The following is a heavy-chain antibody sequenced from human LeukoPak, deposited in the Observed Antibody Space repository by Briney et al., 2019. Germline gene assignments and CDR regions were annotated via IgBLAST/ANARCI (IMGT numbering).Heavy chain of an antibody. D-gene: IGHD3-16*01. CDR1: GYTFAGYY. CDR3: ARDYRQFDYVCYY. CDR2: INPNSGGT. J-gene: IGHJ4*02. V-gene: IGHV1-2*02. Sequence: ASVKVSCKASGYTFAGYYMHWVRQAPGQGLEWMGWINPNSGGTNYAQKFQGRVTMTRDTSISTAYMELRSLRSDDTAVYYCARDYRQFDYVCYYWGQGTLVTVSS.